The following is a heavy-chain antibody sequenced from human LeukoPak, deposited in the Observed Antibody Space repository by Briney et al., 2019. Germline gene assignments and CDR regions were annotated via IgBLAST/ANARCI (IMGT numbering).Heavy chain of an antibody. CDR3: ASVGSETAMVDH. CDR1: GGSISSHAYY. J-gene: IGHJ4*02. CDR2: IYYSGST. D-gene: IGHD5-18*01. Sequence: SETLSLTCTVSGGSISSHAYYWSWIRQHPGKGLKWIGYIYYSGSTYYNPSLMGRVTISVDTSKNQFSLKLISVTAADTAVYYCASVGSETAMVDHWGQGTLVTVSS. V-gene: IGHV4-31*03.